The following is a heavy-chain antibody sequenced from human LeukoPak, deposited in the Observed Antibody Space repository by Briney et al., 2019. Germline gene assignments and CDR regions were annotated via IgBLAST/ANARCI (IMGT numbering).Heavy chain of an antibody. J-gene: IGHJ5*02. V-gene: IGHV4-38-2*02. D-gene: IGHD6-13*01. CDR1: GYSISSGYY. CDR2: INHSGST. Sequence: PSETLSLTCTVSGYSISSGYYWSWIRQPPGKGLEWIGEINHSGSTNYNPSLKSRVTISVDTSKNQFSLKLSSVTAADTAVYYCATSSSSWQFDPWGQGTLVTVSS. CDR3: ATSSSSWQFDP.